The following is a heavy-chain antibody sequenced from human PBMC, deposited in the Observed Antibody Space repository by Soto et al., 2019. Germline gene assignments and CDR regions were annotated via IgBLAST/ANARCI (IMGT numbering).Heavy chain of an antibody. V-gene: IGHV3-23*01. CDR2: VSDSGDNT. J-gene: IGHJ4*02. CDR1: GFTFSRHA. D-gene: IGHD1-7*01. Sequence: EVQLLESGGGLVQPGGSLRLSCAASGFTFSRHAMSWVRQAPGKGLEWVSAVSDSGDNTYYADSVEGRFTISRDNSKNTVYLQMKSLRAEDTAVYYCTKGWELHYFDSWGQGTLVTVSS. CDR3: TKGWELHYFDS.